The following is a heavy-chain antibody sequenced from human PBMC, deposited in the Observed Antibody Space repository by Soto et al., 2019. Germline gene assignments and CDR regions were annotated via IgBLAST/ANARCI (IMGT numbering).Heavy chain of an antibody. D-gene: IGHD5-18*01. CDR2: ISGNGGGT. CDR1: GFTFSNYA. Sequence: EVQLLESGGDLIQPGGSLRISCAASGFTFSNYAMIWVRQAPGKGLEWVSAISGNGGGTAYADSVKGRFTISRDNSRNTLYLQMNSLRAEDTALYYCARAPNGYHIGAFDFRGQGTMVTVSS. V-gene: IGHV3-23*01. J-gene: IGHJ3*01. CDR3: ARAPNGYHIGAFDF.